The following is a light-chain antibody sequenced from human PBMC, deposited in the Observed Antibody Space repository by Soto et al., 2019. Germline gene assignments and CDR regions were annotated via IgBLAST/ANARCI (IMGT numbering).Light chain of an antibody. Sequence: DIQMTQSPSSLSASVGDRVTITCRASQSISNYLNWYQQKPGKAPKLLIYAASSLKSGVPSRFSGSGSGTDFTLTISSLQPEDFATYYCQQSYSTPSTFGQGTKVEIK. CDR3: QQSYSTPST. CDR2: AAS. V-gene: IGKV1-39*01. J-gene: IGKJ1*01. CDR1: QSISNY.